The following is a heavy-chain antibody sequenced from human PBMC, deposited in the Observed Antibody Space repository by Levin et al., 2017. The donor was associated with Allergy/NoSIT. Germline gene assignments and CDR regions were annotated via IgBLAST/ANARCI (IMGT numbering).Heavy chain of an antibody. CDR3: ARDPLRYFDWTATNWFDP. CDR1: GFTFSSYA. CDR2: ISYDGSNK. Sequence: GESLKISCAASGFTFSSYAMHWVRQAPGKGLEWVAVISYDGSNKYYADSVKGRFTISRDNSKNTLYLQMNSLRAEDTAVYYCARDPLRYFDWTATNWFDPWGQGTLVTVSS. D-gene: IGHD3-9*01. V-gene: IGHV3-30-3*01. J-gene: IGHJ5*02.